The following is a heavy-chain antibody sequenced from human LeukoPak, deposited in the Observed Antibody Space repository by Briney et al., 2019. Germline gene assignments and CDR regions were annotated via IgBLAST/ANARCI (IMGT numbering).Heavy chain of an antibody. CDR3: ARDVHYGSGSYQFDY. J-gene: IGHJ4*02. Sequence: PGGSLRLSCAASGVTFSSYAMHWVRQAPGKGLEWVAVISYDGSNKYYADSVKGRFTISRDNSKNTLYLQMNSLRAEDTAVYYCARDVHYGSGSYQFDYWGQGTLVTVSS. D-gene: IGHD3-10*01. CDR1: GVTFSSYA. CDR2: ISYDGSNK. V-gene: IGHV3-30-3*01.